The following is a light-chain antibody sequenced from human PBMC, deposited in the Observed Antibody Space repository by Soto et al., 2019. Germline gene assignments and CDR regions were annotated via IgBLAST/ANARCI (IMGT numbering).Light chain of an antibody. Sequence: EIVMTQSPATLSVSPGERATVSCRASQSVGRNLAWYQQRPGQPPRLLIYGASTRGTGIPARFSGSGSGTEFTLTISRLEPEDLAVYYCQQYASSVTFGGGTKVDIK. CDR2: GAS. CDR1: QSVGRN. J-gene: IGKJ4*01. CDR3: QQYASSVT. V-gene: IGKV3-15*01.